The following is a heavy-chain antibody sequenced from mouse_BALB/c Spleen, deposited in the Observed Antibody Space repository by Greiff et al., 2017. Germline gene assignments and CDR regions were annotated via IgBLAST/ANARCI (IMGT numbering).Heavy chain of an antibody. D-gene: IGHD2-4*01. CDR3: ARSARLRWFAY. J-gene: IGHJ3*01. CDR2: IYPGSGNT. V-gene: IGHV1-77*01. CDR1: GYTFTDYY. Sequence: QVQLQQSGAELARPGASVKLSCKASGYTFTDYYINWVKQRTGQGLEWIGEIYPGSGNTYYNEKFKGKATLTADKSSSTAYMQLSSLTSEDSAVYFCARSARLRWFAYWGQGTLVTVSA.